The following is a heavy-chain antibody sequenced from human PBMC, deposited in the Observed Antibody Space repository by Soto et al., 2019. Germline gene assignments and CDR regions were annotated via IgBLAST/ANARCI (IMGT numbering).Heavy chain of an antibody. D-gene: IGHD2-21*02. J-gene: IGHJ3*02. CDR1: GVSISSSSYY. CDR3: ARHKVVTDAFDI. V-gene: IGHV4-39*01. CDR2: IYYSGST. Sequence: ETLSLACPVSGVSISSSSYYWGWIRQPPGKGLEWIGSIYYSGSTYYNPSLKSRVTISVDTSKNQFSLKLSSVTAADTAVYYCARHKVVTDAFDIWGQGTMVTVSS.